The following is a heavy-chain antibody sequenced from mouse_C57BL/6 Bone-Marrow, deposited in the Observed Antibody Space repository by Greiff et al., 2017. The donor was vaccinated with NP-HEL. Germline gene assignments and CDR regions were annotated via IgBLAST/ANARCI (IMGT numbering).Heavy chain of an antibody. CDR1: GYTFTSYW. Sequence: QVQLQQSGAELVRPGTSVKLSCKASGYTFTSYWMHWVKQRPGQGLEWIGVIDPSDSYTNYNQKFKGKATLTLAPSSSTAYLPLSSLTSEDSAVYYCARGGTVALMDYWGQGTSVTVSS. D-gene: IGHD2-14*01. CDR2: IDPSDSYT. J-gene: IGHJ4*01. CDR3: ARGGTVALMDY. V-gene: IGHV1-59*01.